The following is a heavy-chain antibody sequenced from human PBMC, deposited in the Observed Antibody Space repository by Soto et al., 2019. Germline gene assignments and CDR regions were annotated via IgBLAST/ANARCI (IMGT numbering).Heavy chain of an antibody. J-gene: IGHJ4*02. CDR3: AATRLGY. CDR1: GFTVSSNY. D-gene: IGHD5-12*01. Sequence: EVQLVESGGGLVQPGGSLRLSCAASGFTVSSNYMSWIRQAPGKGLEWESVIVSGGSTYYADSVKVRFPISRHNSKNTRYLQMDSLRAEDTAVYSCAATRLGYWGQGALVT. CDR2: IVSGGST. V-gene: IGHV3-53*04.